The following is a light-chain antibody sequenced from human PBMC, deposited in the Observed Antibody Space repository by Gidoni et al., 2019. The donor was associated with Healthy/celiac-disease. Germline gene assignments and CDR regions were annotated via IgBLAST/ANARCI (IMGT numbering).Light chain of an antibody. Sequence: DIQMTPSPSSLSASVGDRVTITCQASQDISNYLNWYQQKPGKAPKLLIYDASNLETGVPSRFSGSGSGTDFTFTISSLQPEDIATDYCQQYDNRPPRLTFGGGTKVEIK. CDR3: QQYDNRPPRLT. J-gene: IGKJ4*01. CDR2: DAS. V-gene: IGKV1-33*01. CDR1: QDISNY.